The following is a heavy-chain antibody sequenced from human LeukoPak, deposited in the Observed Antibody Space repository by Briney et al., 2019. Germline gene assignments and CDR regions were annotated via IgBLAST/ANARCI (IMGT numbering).Heavy chain of an antibody. CDR2: ISDSGVNQ. CDR1: GFTFSDNV. V-gene: IGHV3-30-3*01. J-gene: IGHJ4*02. CDR3: AIDTAMVIFDY. Sequence: GRSLRLSCTASGFTFSDNVMHWVRQTPAKGLEWVAVISDSGVNQYYADSVKGRFTISRDNAKNSLYLQMNSLRAEDTAMYYCAIDTAMVIFDYWGQGTLVTVSS. D-gene: IGHD5-18*01.